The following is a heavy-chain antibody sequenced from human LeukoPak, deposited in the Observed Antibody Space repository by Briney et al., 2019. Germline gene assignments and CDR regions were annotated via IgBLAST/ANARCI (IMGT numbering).Heavy chain of an antibody. Sequence: PSETLSLTCTVSGGSISSGDYYWSWIRQPPGKGLEWIGYIYYSGSTYYNPSLKSRVTIPVDTSKNQFSLKLSSVTAADTAVYYCARVRMVRGVIIPFDYWGQGTLVTVSS. CDR2: IYYSGST. V-gene: IGHV4-30-4*01. D-gene: IGHD3-10*01. CDR1: GGSISSGDYY. J-gene: IGHJ4*02. CDR3: ARVRMVRGVIIPFDY.